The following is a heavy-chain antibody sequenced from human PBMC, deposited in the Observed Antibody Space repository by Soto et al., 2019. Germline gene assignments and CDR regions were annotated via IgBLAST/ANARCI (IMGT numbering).Heavy chain of an antibody. D-gene: IGHD3-16*01. Sequence: GGSLRLSCAASGFTFSSYAMSWVRQAPGKRLEWVSAISGSGGSTYYADSVKGRFTISRDNSKNTLYLQMNSLRAEDTAVYYCAKDQGVFTVGGAPSYWGQGTLVTVSS. CDR1: GFTFSSYA. J-gene: IGHJ4*02. CDR3: AKDQGVFTVGGAPSY. V-gene: IGHV3-23*01. CDR2: ISGSGGST.